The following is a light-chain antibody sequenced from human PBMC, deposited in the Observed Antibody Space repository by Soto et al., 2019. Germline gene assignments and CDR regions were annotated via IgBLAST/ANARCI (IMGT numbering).Light chain of an antibody. CDR3: QQANRFPFT. J-gene: IGKJ3*01. V-gene: IGKV1D-12*01. Sequence: DIQMTQSPSSVSASVGDRFTITCRASQGIGSWLAWYQQKPGKAPKLLIYAASSLQSGVPSRFSGSGSGTDFILAISSLQSKDIATKYCQQANRFPFTFGTVTKVDIK. CDR1: QGIGSW. CDR2: AAS.